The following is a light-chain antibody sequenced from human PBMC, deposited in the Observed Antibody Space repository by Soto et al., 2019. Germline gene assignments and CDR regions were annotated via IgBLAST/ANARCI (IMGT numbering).Light chain of an antibody. Sequence: EIVMTQSPATLSVSPGERATLSCRASQSVSSNLAWYQQKPGQAPRLLIYGASTRATGIPARFSGSGSGTDLTLTISSLQSEDFAVYYCQQYNIWPRTFGHGTKVEMK. CDR2: GAS. CDR3: QQYNIWPRT. J-gene: IGKJ1*01. V-gene: IGKV3-15*01. CDR1: QSVSSN.